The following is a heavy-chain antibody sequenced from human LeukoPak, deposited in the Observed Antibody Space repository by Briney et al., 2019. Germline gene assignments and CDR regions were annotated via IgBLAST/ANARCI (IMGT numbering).Heavy chain of an antibody. CDR1: GFTLRGYW. CDR2: INRDGGQR. Sequence: GGSLRLSCSAHGFTLRGYWMTSVRQSPAKGLEWVAHINRDGGQRSYEDSVKGRFAIYRDNAKNSLYLQMSSLKTEDTAVYYCARDISPDDYFDSHKCYYDAFDIWGQGTLVTVSS. D-gene: IGHD3-22*01. CDR3: ARDISPDDYFDSHKCYYDAFDI. J-gene: IGHJ3*02. V-gene: IGHV3-7*04.